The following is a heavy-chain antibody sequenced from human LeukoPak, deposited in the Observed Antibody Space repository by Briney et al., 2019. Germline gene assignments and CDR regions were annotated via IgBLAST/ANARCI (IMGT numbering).Heavy chain of an antibody. CDR1: GGSISSYY. J-gene: IGHJ6*02. CDR3: ARSGYSSSWYPAPYYYYGMDV. D-gene: IGHD6-13*01. Sequence: SETLSLTCTVSGGSISSYYWSWIRQPPGKGLEWIGYIYYSGSTNYNPSLKSRVTISVDTPKNQFSLKLSSVTAADTAVYYCARSGYSSSWYPAPYYYYGMDVWGQGTTVTVSS. CDR2: IYYSGST. V-gene: IGHV4-59*01.